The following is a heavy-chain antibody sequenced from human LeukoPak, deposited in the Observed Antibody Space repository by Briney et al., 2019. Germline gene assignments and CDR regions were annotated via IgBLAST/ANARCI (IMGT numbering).Heavy chain of an antibody. CDR1: GYTFTGYY. Sequence: ASVKVSCKASGYTFTGYYMHWVRQAPGQGLEWMGWINPNSGGTNYAQKFQGGVTMTRDTSISTAYMELSRLRSDDTAVYYCAKGIRATGWPGDYWGQGTLVTVSS. CDR2: INPNSGGT. D-gene: IGHD1-1*01. J-gene: IGHJ4*02. V-gene: IGHV1-2*02. CDR3: AKGIRATGWPGDY.